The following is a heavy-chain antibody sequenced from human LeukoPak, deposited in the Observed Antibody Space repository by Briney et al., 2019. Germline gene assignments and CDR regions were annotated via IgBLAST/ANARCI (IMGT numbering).Heavy chain of an antibody. D-gene: IGHD3-9*01. J-gene: IGHJ4*02. CDR1: GASVSSGSYY. V-gene: IGHV4-61*01. CDR3: ARSEKLFSDY. Sequence: PSETLSLTCAVSGASVSSGSYYWNWIRQPPGTGLEWIGYIYYSGSTNYNPSLKSLVTISVDTSKNQFSLKLSSVTAADTAVYYCARSEKLFSDYWGQGTLVTVSS. CDR2: IYYSGST.